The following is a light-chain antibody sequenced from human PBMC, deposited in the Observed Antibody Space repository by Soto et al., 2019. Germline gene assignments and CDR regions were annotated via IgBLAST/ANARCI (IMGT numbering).Light chain of an antibody. J-gene: IGLJ1*01. Sequence: QSALTQPASLSGSPGQSITISCTGTSSDVGNYNYVSWYQQHPGKAPKLMIYDVSNRPSGVSNRFSGSKSGNTASLTISGLQAEDEADYYCTSYIATSTSYVFGTGTKVTVL. CDR3: TSYIATSTSYV. CDR2: DVS. CDR1: SSDVGNYNY. V-gene: IGLV2-14*01.